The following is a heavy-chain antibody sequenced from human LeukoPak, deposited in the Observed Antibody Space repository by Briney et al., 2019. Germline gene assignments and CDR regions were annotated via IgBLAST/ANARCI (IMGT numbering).Heavy chain of an antibody. CDR2: IDGPSSAI. J-gene: IGHJ4*02. D-gene: IGHD5-24*01. CDR3: TTYGRNGYKGYF. CDR1: GFIFSSFS. V-gene: IGHV3-48*04. Sequence: GGSLRLPCAASGFIFSSFSMSWVRQAPGKGLEWVAYIDGPSSAIYYADSVKGRFTISRDNAKYSVYLQMNSLRAEDTAVYYCTTYGRNGYKGYFWGQGALVTVSS.